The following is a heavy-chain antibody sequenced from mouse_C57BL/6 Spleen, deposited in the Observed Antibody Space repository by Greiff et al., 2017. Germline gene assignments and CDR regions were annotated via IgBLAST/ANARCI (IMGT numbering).Heavy chain of an antibody. V-gene: IGHV1-4*01. Sequence: QVQLQESGAELVRPGASVKMSCKASGYTFTSYTMPWVKQRPGQGLEWIGYINPGSGYTKYNQKFKDKATLTADKSSSTAYMQLISLTSEDSAVYYSAAKLDYFDYWGQGTTLTVSS. D-gene: IGHD1-3*01. CDR1: GYTFTSYT. J-gene: IGHJ2*01. CDR3: AAKLDYFDY. CDR2: INPGSGYT.